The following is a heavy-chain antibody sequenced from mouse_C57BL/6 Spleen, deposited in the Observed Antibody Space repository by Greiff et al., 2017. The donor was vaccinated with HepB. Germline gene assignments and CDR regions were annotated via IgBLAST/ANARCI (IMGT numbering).Heavy chain of an antibody. CDR2: IYPGDGDT. CDR1: GYAFSSYW. J-gene: IGHJ4*01. Sequence: VQLQQSGPVLVKPGASVKISCKASGYAFSSYWMNWVKQRPGKGLEWIGQIYPGDGDTNYNGKFKGKATLTADKSSSTAYMQLSSLTSEDSAVYFCATGYYYAMDYWGQGTSVTVSS. V-gene: IGHV1-80*01. CDR3: ATGYYYAMDY.